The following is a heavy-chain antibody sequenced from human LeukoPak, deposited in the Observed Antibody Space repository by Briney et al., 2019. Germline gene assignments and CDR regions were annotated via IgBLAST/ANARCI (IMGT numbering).Heavy chain of an antibody. V-gene: IGHV3-53*01. Sequence: GGSLRLSCAASGFTVSSNYMSWVRQAPGKGLEWVSVIYSGNHTYYADSVKGRFIISRDNSKNTLYLQMNSLRAEDTAVYYCARDREDYGNYGMDVWGQGTTVTVSS. J-gene: IGHJ6*02. D-gene: IGHD4-17*01. CDR3: ARDREDYGNYGMDV. CDR1: GFTVSSNY. CDR2: IYSGNHT.